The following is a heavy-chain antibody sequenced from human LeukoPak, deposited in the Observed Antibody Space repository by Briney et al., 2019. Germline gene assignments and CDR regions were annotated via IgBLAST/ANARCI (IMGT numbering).Heavy chain of an antibody. CDR2: ISGSGGST. CDR1: GFTFSSYA. J-gene: IGHJ4*02. D-gene: IGHD2-2*01. CDR3: AKDPRAQYCSSTSCSHYDY. Sequence: GGSLRLSCAATGFTFSSYAMSWVRQAPGKGLEWVSAISGSGGSTYYADSVKGRFTISRDNSKNTLYLQMNSLRAGDTAVYYCAKDPRAQYCSSTSCSHYDYWGQGTLVTVSS. V-gene: IGHV3-23*01.